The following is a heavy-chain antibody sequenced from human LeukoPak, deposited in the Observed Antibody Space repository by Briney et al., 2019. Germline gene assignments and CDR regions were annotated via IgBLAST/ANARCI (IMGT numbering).Heavy chain of an antibody. CDR3: ARWASSPKWFDP. V-gene: IGHV4-38-2*02. CDR1: GYSIASGFF. Sequence: SETLSLTCNVSGYSIASGFFWGWIRPSPGKGLEWIANIFHSGATYYNPSLQSRVTISLEASKNQFSLKRFSVTATDTPIYYCARWASSPKWFDPWGQGSLVTVPS. J-gene: IGHJ5*02. CDR2: IFHSGAT.